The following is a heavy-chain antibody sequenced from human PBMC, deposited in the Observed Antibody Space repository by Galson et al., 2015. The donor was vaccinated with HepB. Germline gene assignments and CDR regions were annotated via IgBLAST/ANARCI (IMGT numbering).Heavy chain of an antibody. D-gene: IGHD3-3*01. V-gene: IGHV4-39*07. J-gene: IGHJ4*02. CDR1: GGSISSSSYY. CDR2: IYYSGST. CDR3: AREHNLNYDFWSGYSSESVYFDY. Sequence: TLSLTCTVSGGSISSSSYYWGWIRQPPGKGLEWIGSIYYSGSTYYNPSLKSRVTISVDTSKNQFSLKLSSVTAADTAVYYCAREHNLNYDFWSGYSSESVYFDYWGQGTLVTVSS.